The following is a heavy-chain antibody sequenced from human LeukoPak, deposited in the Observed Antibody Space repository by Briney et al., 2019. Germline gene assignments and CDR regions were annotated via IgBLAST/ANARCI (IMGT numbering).Heavy chain of an antibody. CDR2: IYYSGST. V-gene: IGHV4-59*01. CDR1: GGSISTYY. D-gene: IGHD6-6*01. CDR3: ARGTHSSSPIPPDY. J-gene: IGHJ4*02. Sequence: SETLSLTCTVSGGSISTYYWSWIRQTPGKGLEWIGYIYYSGSTNYNPSLKSRVTISVDTSKNQFSLKVNSVTAADTAVYYCARGTHSSSPIPPDYWGQGTLVTVSS.